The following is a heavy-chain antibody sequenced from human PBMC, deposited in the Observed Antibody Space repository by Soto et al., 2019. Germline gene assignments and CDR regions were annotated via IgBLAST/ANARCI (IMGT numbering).Heavy chain of an antibody. D-gene: IGHD4-4*01. CDR1: GYTFTSYG. CDR2: ISAYNGNT. J-gene: IGHJ6*02. Sequence: ASVKVSCKASGYTFTSYGISWVRQAPGQGLEWMGWISAYNGNTNYAQKLQGRVTMTTDTSTSTAYMELRSLRSDDTAVYYCARRSSSGQQYYFYYYGMDVWGQGTTVTVSS. CDR3: ARRSSSGQQYYFYYYGMDV. V-gene: IGHV1-18*01.